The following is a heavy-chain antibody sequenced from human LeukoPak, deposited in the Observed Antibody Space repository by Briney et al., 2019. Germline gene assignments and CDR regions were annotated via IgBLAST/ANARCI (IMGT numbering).Heavy chain of an antibody. Sequence: ASVKVSCKASGYTFTSYDINWVRQATGQGLEWMGWMNPNSGNTGYAQKFQGRVTMTRNTSISTAYMELSSLRSEDTAVYYCYFSDILTGSPPYWGQGTLVTVSS. CDR2: MNPNSGNT. D-gene: IGHD3-9*01. J-gene: IGHJ4*02. CDR3: YFSDILTGSPPY. V-gene: IGHV1-8*01. CDR1: GYTFTSYD.